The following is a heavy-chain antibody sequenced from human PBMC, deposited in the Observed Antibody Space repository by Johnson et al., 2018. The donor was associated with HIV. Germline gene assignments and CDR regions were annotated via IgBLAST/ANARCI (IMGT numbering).Heavy chain of an antibody. CDR1: GFTFSSYG. D-gene: IGHD3-3*01. CDR2: ISYDGSNK. CDR3: ARDQRLIGYNFWSGYHVYAFDI. Sequence: QVQLVESGGGVVQPGRSLRLSCAASGFTFSSYGMHWVRQAPGKGLEWVAVISYDGSNKCYADSVKGRFTISRDNSKNTLYLQMNSLRAEDTAVYYCARDQRLIGYNFWSGYHVYAFDIWGQGTLVTVSS. J-gene: IGHJ3*02. V-gene: IGHV3-30*03.